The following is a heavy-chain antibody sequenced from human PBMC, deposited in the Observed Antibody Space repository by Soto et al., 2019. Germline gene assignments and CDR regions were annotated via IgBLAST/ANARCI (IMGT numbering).Heavy chain of an antibody. D-gene: IGHD3-3*01. V-gene: IGHV1-2*02. Sequence: ASVKVSCKASGYTFTGYYMHWVRQAPGQGLEWMGWINPNSGGTNYAQKFQGRVTMTRDTSISTAYMELSRLRSDDTAVYYRARDGNLVRYYDFWSGYYKGWFDPWGQGTLVTVSS. J-gene: IGHJ5*02. CDR3: ARDGNLVRYYDFWSGYYKGWFDP. CDR1: GYTFTGYY. CDR2: INPNSGGT.